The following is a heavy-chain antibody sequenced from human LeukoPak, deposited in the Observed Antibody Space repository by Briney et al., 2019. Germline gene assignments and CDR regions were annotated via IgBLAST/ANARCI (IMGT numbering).Heavy chain of an antibody. D-gene: IGHD3-10*01. V-gene: IGHV1-24*01. CDR3: ATVGVLWFREGYFDY. CDR2: FDPEDGET. CDR1: GYTLTELS. J-gene: IGHJ4*02. Sequence: ASVKVSCKVSGYTLTELSMHWVRQAPGKGLEWMGGFDPEDGETIYAQKFQGRVTMTEDTSTDTAYMELSGLRSEDTAVYYCATVGVLWFREGYFDYWGQGTLVTVSS.